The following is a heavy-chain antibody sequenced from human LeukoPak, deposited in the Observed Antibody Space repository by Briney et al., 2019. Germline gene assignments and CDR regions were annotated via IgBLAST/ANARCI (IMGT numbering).Heavy chain of an antibody. CDR2: INPSGGST. D-gene: IGHD6-19*01. V-gene: IGHV1-46*01. Sequence: GASVKVSCKASGYTFTSYYMHWVRQAPGQGLEWMGIINPSGGSTSYAQKFQGRVTMTRDTSISTAYMELSRLRSDDTAVYYCARGRIAVAGRPYFDYWGQGTLVTVSS. CDR3: ARGRIAVAGRPYFDY. J-gene: IGHJ4*02. CDR1: GYTFTSYY.